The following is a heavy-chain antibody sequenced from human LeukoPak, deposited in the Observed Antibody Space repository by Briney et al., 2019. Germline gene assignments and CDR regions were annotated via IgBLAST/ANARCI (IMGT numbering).Heavy chain of an antibody. J-gene: IGHJ4*02. CDR1: GGTFSSYA. Sequence: AASVKVSCKASGGTFSSYAISWVRQAPGQGLEWMGGIIPIFGTANYAQKFQGRVTITADESTSTAYMELSSLRSEDTAVYYCARTYCSSTSCYWGYFDYWGQGTLVTVSS. CDR3: ARTYCSSTSCYWGYFDY. CDR2: IIPIFGTA. V-gene: IGHV1-69*13. D-gene: IGHD2-2*01.